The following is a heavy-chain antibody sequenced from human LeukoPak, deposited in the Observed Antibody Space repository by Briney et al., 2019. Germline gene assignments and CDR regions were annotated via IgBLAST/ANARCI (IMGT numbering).Heavy chain of an antibody. J-gene: IGHJ4*02. V-gene: IGHV3-23*01. CDR2: ISGSGDNT. CDR3: AKRGVVIRVILVGFYKEAYYFDS. D-gene: IGHD3-22*01. Sequence: GGSLRLSCAASGFTFSGFAMSWVRRTPGKGLEWVSGISGSGDNTLYADSVKGRFTISRDNSKNTLYLEMNSLRAEDTAVYFCAKRGVVIRVILVGFYKEAYYFDSWGQGALVTVSS. CDR1: GFTFSGFA.